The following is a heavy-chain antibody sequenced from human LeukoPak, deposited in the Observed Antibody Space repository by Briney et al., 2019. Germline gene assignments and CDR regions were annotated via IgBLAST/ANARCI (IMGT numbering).Heavy chain of an antibody. J-gene: IGHJ6*02. Sequence: GGSLRLSCAASGFTFSSYSMNWVRHAPGKGLEWVSSISSSSSYIYYADSVKGRFTISRDNAKNSLYLQMNSLRAEDTAVYYCARDYSGSYYGSYYYYGMDVWGQGTTVTVSS. CDR1: GFTFSSYS. V-gene: IGHV3-21*01. CDR2: ISSSSSYI. D-gene: IGHD1-26*01. CDR3: ARDYSGSYYGSYYYYGMDV.